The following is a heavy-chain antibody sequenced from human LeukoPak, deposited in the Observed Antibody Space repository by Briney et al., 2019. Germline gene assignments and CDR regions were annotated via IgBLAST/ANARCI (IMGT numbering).Heavy chain of an antibody. J-gene: IGHJ4*02. Sequence: ASVKVSCKASGYTFTGYYMHWVRQAPGQGLEWVGWINPNSGGTNYAQKFQGRVTMTSDTSISTAYMELSSLRSDDTAVYYCARGEPLTTIILKGGDYWGQGTLVTVSS. CDR1: GYTFTGYY. CDR2: INPNSGGT. V-gene: IGHV1-2*02. CDR3: ARGEPLTTIILKGGDY. D-gene: IGHD5-12*01.